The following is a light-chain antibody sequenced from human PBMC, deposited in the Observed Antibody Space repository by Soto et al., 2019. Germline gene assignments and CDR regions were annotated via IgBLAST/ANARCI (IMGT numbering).Light chain of an antibody. CDR2: AAS. V-gene: IGKV1-39*01. CDR3: QQSYSTPRT. Sequence: DIQMTQSPSSLSASVGDRVTITCRASQSISSYLNWYQQKPEKAPKLLIYAASSLQSGVPSRFSGSESGTDFTLTISSLQPEDFATYYCQQSYSTPRTFGQGTKVEIK. J-gene: IGKJ1*01. CDR1: QSISSY.